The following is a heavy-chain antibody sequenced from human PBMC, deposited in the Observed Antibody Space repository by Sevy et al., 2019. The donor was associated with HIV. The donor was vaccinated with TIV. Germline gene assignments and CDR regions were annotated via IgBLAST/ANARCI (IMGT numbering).Heavy chain of an antibody. CDR3: ARVGFTVTTISYYYRMDV. D-gene: IGHD4-4*01. J-gene: IGHJ6*02. V-gene: IGHV1-2*02. Sequence: ASVKVSCKASGYTFTGYYMHWVRQAPGQGLEWMGWINPNSGGTNYAQKFQGRVTMTRDTSISTAYMELSRLRSDDTAVYYCARVGFTVTTISYYYRMDVWGQGTTVTVSS. CDR1: GYTFTGYY. CDR2: INPNSGGT.